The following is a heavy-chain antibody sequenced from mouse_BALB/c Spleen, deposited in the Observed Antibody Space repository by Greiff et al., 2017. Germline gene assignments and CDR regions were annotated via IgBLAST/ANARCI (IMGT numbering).Heavy chain of an antibody. Sequence: DVKLVESGGGLVQPKGSLKLSCAASGFTFNTYAMNWVRQAPGKGLEWVARIRSKSNNYATYYADSVKDRFTISRDDSQSMLYLQMNNLKTEDTAMYYCVSDTAPFAYWGQGTLVTVSA. V-gene: IGHV10-1*02. CDR1: GFTFNTYA. J-gene: IGHJ3*01. CDR3: VSDTAPFAY. CDR2: IRSKSNNYAT. D-gene: IGHD1-2*01.